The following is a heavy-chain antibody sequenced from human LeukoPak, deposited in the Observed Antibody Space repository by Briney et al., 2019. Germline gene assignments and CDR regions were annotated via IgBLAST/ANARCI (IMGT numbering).Heavy chain of an antibody. D-gene: IGHD6-13*01. CDR1: GYTFTGYY. CDR3: ARDGTGYSSSLKY. Sequence: ASVKVSCKASGYTFTGYYMHWVGQAPGQGLEWMGWINPNSGGTNYAQKFQGWVTMTRDTSISTAYMELSRLRSDDTAVYYCARDGTGYSSSLKYWGQGTLVTVSS. CDR2: INPNSGGT. J-gene: IGHJ4*02. V-gene: IGHV1-2*04.